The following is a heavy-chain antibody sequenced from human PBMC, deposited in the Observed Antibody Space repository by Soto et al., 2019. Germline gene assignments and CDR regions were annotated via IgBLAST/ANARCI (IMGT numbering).Heavy chain of an antibody. CDR2: ISYIGDT. CDR1: GYSISTNNYY. Sequence: QLQLQESGPGLVKPSETLSLTCTVSGYSISTNNYYWGWIRQPPGKGLEWIGSISYIGDTYYNPSLRGRVTISVDTSKNQFSLRLSSVTAADTAVSYCATVGGSYLAIPSGYWGQGTLVTVSS. CDR3: ATVGGSYLAIPSGY. V-gene: IGHV4-39*01. J-gene: IGHJ4*02. D-gene: IGHD1-26*01.